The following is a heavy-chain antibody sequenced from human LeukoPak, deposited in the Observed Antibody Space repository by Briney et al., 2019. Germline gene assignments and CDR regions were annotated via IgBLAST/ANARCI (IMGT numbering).Heavy chain of an antibody. CDR2: IYHSGST. V-gene: IGHV4-4*02. CDR3: ARESELVRSFDI. J-gene: IGHJ3*02. Sequence: PSETLSLTCAVSGGSISSSNWWSWVRPPPGKGLEWIGEIYHSGSTNYNPSLKSRVTISVDKSKNQFSLKLSSVTAADTAVYYCARESELVRSFDIWGQGTMVTVSS. CDR1: GGSISSSNW. D-gene: IGHD3-10*01.